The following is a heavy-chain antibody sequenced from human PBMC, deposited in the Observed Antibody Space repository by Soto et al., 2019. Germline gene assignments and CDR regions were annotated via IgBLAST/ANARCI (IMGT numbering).Heavy chain of an antibody. CDR2: IIPIFGTA. D-gene: IGHD1-7*01. J-gene: IGHJ4*02. V-gene: IGHV1-69*01. CDR3: ESWHYQRVPCFVY. Sequence: QVQLVQSVAEVKKPGSSVKVSCKASGGTFSSYAISWVRQAPGQGVEWMGGIIPIFGTANYAQKFQGIVTITEDESMSKASRELSSLRSEETALYSCESWHYQRVPCFVYWGQGTLVTVSS. CDR1: GGTFSSYA.